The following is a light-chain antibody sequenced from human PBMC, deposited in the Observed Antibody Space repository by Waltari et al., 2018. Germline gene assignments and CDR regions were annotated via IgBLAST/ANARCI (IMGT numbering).Light chain of an antibody. CDR3: HSRDASGVGGS. CDR1: GLRRYY. J-gene: IGLJ2*01. CDR2: DKN. Sequence: SSELTQDPAVSVAMGPTVTITCQGNGLRRYYASWHQQRPGQAPILIMYDKNNRPSGVPDRFSGSNSDNTASLTITGAQAEDEASYYCHSRDASGVGGSFGGGTKLTVL. V-gene: IGLV3-19*01.